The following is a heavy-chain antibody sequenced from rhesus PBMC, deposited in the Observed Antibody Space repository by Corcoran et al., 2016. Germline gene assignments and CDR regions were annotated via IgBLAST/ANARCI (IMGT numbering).Heavy chain of an antibody. CDR1: GYTFPSYY. D-gene: IGHD3-16*01. J-gene: IGHJ6*01. CDR3: TRGERGSSGLDS. CDR2: ISPDNGNK. Sequence: QVQLVQSGAEIKQPGASVKLSCKASGYTFPSYYMHWVRQAPGQGLEWIGRISPDNGNKGYAQTYQGKRTISTDGSTSAGYMRLGGLESEDTAVYYCTRGERGSSGLDSWGQGVVVTVSS. V-gene: IGHV1-1*01.